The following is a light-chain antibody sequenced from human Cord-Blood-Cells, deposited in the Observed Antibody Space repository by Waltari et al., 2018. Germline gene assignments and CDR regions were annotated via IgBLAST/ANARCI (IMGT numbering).Light chain of an antibody. J-gene: IGKJ1*01. CDR3: QQYGSSPRT. V-gene: IGKV3-20*01. Sequence: EIVLTQSPGTLSLSPGERATLSCRASQSVSSSYLAWYQQKPGQAPRLLIYGASSRATRIPDRFSGSGYGTDFTLTISRQEPEDFAVYYFQQYGSSPRTFDQGTKVEI. CDR1: QSVSSSY. CDR2: GAS.